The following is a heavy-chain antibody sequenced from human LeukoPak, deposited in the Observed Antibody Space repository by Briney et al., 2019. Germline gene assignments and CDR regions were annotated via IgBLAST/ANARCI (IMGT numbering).Heavy chain of an antibody. CDR3: ARVELLWFGDPTGFDY. CDR1: GFTVSSND. CDR2: IYSGGSP. D-gene: IGHD3-10*01. V-gene: IGHV3-53*01. Sequence: GGSLRLSCAASGFTVSSNDMSWVRQAPGKGLEWVSVIYSGGSPYYADSVKGRFTISRDNSKNTLYLQINSLRAEDTAVYYCARVELLWFGDPTGFDYWGQGTMVTVSS. J-gene: IGHJ4*02.